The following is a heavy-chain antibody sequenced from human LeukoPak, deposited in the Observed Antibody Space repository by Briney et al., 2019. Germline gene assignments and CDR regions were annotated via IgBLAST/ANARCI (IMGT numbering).Heavy chain of an antibody. CDR3: ASCLGHANQTSGSCRRGGFFDY. CDR2: IIPILGIA. Sequence: SVKVSCKASGGTFSSYAISWVRQAPGQGLEWMGRIIPILGIANYAQEFQGRVTITADKSTSTAYMELSSLRSEDTAVYYCASCLGHANQTSGSCRRGGFFDYWGQGTLVTVSS. V-gene: IGHV1-69*04. J-gene: IGHJ4*02. D-gene: IGHD2-15*01. CDR1: GGTFSSYA.